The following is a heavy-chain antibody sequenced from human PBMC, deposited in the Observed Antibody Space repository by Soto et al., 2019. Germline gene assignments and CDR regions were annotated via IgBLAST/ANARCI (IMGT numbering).Heavy chain of an antibody. D-gene: IGHD3-22*01. V-gene: IGHV4-59*01. Sequence: SGTLSLTCTVSGGSISSYYWSWIRQPPGKGLEWIGYIYYSGSTNYNPSLKSRVTISVDTSKNQFSLKLSSVTAADTAVYYCARRSYYYDSSGYGNWFDPWGQGTLVTVSS. J-gene: IGHJ5*02. CDR1: GGSISSYY. CDR2: IYYSGST. CDR3: ARRSYYYDSSGYGNWFDP.